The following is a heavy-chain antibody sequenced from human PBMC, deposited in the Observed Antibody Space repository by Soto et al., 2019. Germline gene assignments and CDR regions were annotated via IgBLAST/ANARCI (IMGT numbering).Heavy chain of an antibody. D-gene: IGHD3-10*01. V-gene: IGHV2-5*01. Sequence: QITLKESGPPLVKPTQTLTLTCSFSGFSLSTSGVGVGWFRQPPGRALEWLTIIHWNDDNHYSPSLKNRLTVTKDTSKNQVVLTMANMDPVDTATYYCGHRRVGVGVQHWGQGTLITVSS. CDR3: GHRRVGVGVQH. J-gene: IGHJ1*01. CDR1: GFSLSTSGVG. CDR2: IHWNDDN.